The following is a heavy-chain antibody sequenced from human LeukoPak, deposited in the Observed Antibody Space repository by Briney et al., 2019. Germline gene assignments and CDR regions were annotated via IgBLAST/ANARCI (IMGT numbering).Heavy chain of an antibody. V-gene: IGHV4-4*09. CDR2: IYTSVNT. CDR1: GGSISSYY. Sequence: SETLSLTCTVSGGSISSYYWSWIRQPPGKGLEWIGYIYTSVNTNYNPSLKSRVTISVDTSKNQFSLNLSSVTAADTAVYYCARGFRFTFDLWGRGTLVTVSS. J-gene: IGHJ2*01. CDR3: ARGFRFTFDL.